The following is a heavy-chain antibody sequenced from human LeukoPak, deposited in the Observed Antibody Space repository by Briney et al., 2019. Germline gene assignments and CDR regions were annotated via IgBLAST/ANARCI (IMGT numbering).Heavy chain of an antibody. CDR2: INLNSCGP. D-gene: IGHD6-13*01. CDR1: SFIFTRYY. CDR3: ATSTGYSSTWGAFDI. V-gene: IGHV1-2*02. Sequence: ASVKVSCKASSFIFTRYYLHWVRQAPGQGLEYMGWINLNSCGPNYAQRFRGRIAMTRDTSISTAYMELSRLIFDDTAVYYCATSTGYSSTWGAFDIWGQGAMVTVSS. J-gene: IGHJ3*02.